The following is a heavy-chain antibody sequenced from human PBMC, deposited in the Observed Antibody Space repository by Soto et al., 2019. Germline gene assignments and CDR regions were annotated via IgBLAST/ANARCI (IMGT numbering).Heavy chain of an antibody. CDR3: ASGRSGWDY. D-gene: IGHD6-19*01. Sequence: GGSLRLSCAASGFTFSSYDFHWVRQATGKGLEWVSGIGTVYDIYYAGSVKGRFTLSRENAKNSLYLQMNSLRAEDSAVYYCASGRSGWDYWGQGTLVTVSS. J-gene: IGHJ4*02. V-gene: IGHV3-13*01. CDR1: GFTFSSYD. CDR2: IGTVYDI.